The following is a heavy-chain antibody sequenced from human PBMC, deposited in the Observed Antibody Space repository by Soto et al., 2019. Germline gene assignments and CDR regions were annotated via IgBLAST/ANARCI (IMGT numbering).Heavy chain of an antibody. CDR3: ARGYCTNGVCYTEDYYYYYGMDV. CDR1: GGTFSSYA. Sequence: QVQLVQSGAEVKKPGSSVKVSCKASGGTFSSYAISWVRQAPGQGLEWMGGIIPIFGTANYAQKFQGRVTMTADESTSTAYMELSSLRSEDTAVYYCARGYCTNGVCYTEDYYYYYGMDVWGQGTTVTVSS. CDR2: IIPIFGTA. J-gene: IGHJ6*02. D-gene: IGHD2-8*01. V-gene: IGHV1-69*01.